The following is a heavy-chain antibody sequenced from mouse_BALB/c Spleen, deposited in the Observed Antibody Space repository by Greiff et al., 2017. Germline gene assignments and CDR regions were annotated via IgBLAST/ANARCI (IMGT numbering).Heavy chain of an antibody. J-gene: IGHJ1*01. CDR1: GFTFSSYA. CDR3: ARGRGSSYPSDWYFDV. CDR2: ISSGGST. Sequence: EVMLVESGGGLVKPGGSLKLSCAASGFTFSSYAMSWVRQTPEKRLEWVASISSGGSTYYPDSVKGRFTISRDNARNILYLQMSSLRSEDTAMYYCARGRGSSYPSDWYFDVWGAGTTVTVSS. V-gene: IGHV5-6-5*01. D-gene: IGHD1-1*01.